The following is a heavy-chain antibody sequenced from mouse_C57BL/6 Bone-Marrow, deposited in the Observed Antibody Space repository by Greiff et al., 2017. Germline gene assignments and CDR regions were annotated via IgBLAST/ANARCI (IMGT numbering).Heavy chain of an antibody. D-gene: IGHD1-1*01. CDR3: TRGYYGSLYYYAMDY. CDR2: ISSGGDYI. CDR1: GFTFSSYA. Sequence: EVQGVESGEGLVKPGGSLKLSCAASGFTFSSYAMSWVRQTPEKRLEWVAYISSGGDYIYYADTVKGRFTISRDNARNTLYLQMSSLKSEDTAMYYCTRGYYGSLYYYAMDYWGQGTSVTVSS. J-gene: IGHJ4*01. V-gene: IGHV5-9-1*02.